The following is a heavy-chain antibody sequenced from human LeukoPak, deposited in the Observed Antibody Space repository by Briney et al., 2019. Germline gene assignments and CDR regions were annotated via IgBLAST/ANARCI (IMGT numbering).Heavy chain of an antibody. V-gene: IGHV3-48*01. D-gene: IGHD4-17*01. Sequence: GGSLRLSCAASGFTFSSYSMNWVRQAPGKGLEWVSYISSSSSTIYYADSVKGRFTISRDNAKNSLYLQMNSLRAEDTAVYYCAKVNQYGDFVFDYWGQGTLVTVSS. CDR1: GFTFSSYS. CDR2: ISSSSSTI. CDR3: AKVNQYGDFVFDY. J-gene: IGHJ4*02.